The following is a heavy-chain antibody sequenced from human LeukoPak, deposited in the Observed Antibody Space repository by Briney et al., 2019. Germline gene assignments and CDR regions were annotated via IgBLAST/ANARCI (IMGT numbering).Heavy chain of an antibody. Sequence: PGGSLRLSCAASGFTFCNYWMTSVREAPGTGLEWGAHINQDGSKEYYMDSVKARFTISRDNAKNSLSLQMNSLRAEDTAVYYCVRDGGVSGYDLLDYWGQGTLVTVSS. CDR2: INQDGSKE. CDR1: GFTFCNYW. J-gene: IGHJ4*02. CDR3: VRDGGVSGYDLLDY. V-gene: IGHV3-7*01. D-gene: IGHD5-12*01.